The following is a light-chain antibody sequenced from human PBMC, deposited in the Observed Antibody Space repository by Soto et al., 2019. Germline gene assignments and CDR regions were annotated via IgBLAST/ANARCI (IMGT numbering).Light chain of an antibody. V-gene: IGKV3-20*01. CDR3: QQHGSAPWT. J-gene: IGKJ1*01. Sequence: EIVLTQSPDTLSLSPGERATLSCRASQSVSSNNLAWYQHKPGQPPRLLIYVASRRATGIPDRFSGSGSGSEFTLNITRLEPEDFAVYYCQQHGSAPWTFGQGTKVEIK. CDR2: VAS. CDR1: QSVSSNN.